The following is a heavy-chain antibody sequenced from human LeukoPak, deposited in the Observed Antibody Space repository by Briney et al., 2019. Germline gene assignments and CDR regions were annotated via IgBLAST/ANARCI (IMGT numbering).Heavy chain of an antibody. CDR1: GGSISSYY. CDR2: IYYSGST. CDR3: ARGLLAAAGTWSWFDP. D-gene: IGHD6-13*01. J-gene: IGHJ5*02. Sequence: SETLSLTCTASGGSISSYYWSWIRQPAGKGLEWIGYIYYSGSTNYNPSLKSRVTISVDTSKNQFSLKLSSVTAADTAVYYCARGLLAAAGTWSWFDPWGQGTLVTVSS. V-gene: IGHV4-59*01.